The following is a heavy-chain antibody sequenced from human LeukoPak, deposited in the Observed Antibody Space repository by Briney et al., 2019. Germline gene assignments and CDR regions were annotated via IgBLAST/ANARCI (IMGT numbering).Heavy chain of an antibody. Sequence: PGGSPRLSCAASGFTFSSYEMNWVRQASGKGLEWVSYISSGSTIYDADSVKGRFTISRDNAKNSLYLQMNSLRAEDTAVYYCARESIAVAGAPFDYWGQGTLVTVSS. V-gene: IGHV3-48*03. CDR2: ISSGSTI. D-gene: IGHD6-19*01. J-gene: IGHJ4*02. CDR1: GFTFSSYE. CDR3: ARESIAVAGAPFDY.